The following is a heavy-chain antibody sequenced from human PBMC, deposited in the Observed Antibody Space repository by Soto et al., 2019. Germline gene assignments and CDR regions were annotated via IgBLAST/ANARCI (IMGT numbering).Heavy chain of an antibody. V-gene: IGHV4-59*01. CDR3: ARTKSNEVGATWWFDP. Sequence: SSETLSLTCTVSGGSISSYYWSWIRQPPGKGLEWIGYIYYSGGTNYNPSLKSRVTISVDTSKNQFSLKLSSVTAADTAVYYCARTKSNEVGATWWFDPWGQGTLVTVSS. J-gene: IGHJ5*02. CDR2: IYYSGGT. D-gene: IGHD1-26*01. CDR1: GGSISSYY.